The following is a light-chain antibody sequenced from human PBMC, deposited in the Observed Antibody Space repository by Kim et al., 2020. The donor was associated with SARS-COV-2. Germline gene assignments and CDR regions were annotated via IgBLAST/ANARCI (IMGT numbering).Light chain of an antibody. V-gene: IGKV1-5*03. CDR2: RAS. CDR3: QQYSSYPYT. Sequence: ASVGDSVTITCRASQSVSDWLAWYQQKPGKAPKLLIYRASGLESGVPSRFSGSGSGTEFTLTISTLQPDDFATFYCQQYSSYPYTFGQGTKVDIK. CDR1: QSVSDW. J-gene: IGKJ2*01.